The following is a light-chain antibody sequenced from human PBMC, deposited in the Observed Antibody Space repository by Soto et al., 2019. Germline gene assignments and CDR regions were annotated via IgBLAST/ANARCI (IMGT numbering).Light chain of an antibody. CDR2: CAS. CDR3: QQYGSSPLT. CDR1: QIVSSSY. Sequence: EIVLTQSPGTLSFSPGERVTLSCRASQIVSSSYLAWYQHKPGQAPRILIYCASSRATGIPDRFSGSGSGTDFTLTISRLEPEDVAVYYCQQYGSSPLTFGGGTKVEIK. J-gene: IGKJ4*01. V-gene: IGKV3-20*01.